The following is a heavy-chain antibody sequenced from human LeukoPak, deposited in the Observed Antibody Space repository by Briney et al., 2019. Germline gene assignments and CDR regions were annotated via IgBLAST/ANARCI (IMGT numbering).Heavy chain of an antibody. CDR1: GGTFSSYA. CDR3: ARVAVAVAGTNFDP. CDR2: IIPIFGTA. D-gene: IGHD6-19*01. V-gene: IGHV1-69*06. Sequence: ASVKVSCKASGGTFSSYAISWVRQAPGQGLEWMGGIIPIFGTANYAQKFQGRVTITADKSTSTGYMELSNLRSEDTAVYYCARVAVAVAGTNFDPWGQGTLVTVSS. J-gene: IGHJ5*02.